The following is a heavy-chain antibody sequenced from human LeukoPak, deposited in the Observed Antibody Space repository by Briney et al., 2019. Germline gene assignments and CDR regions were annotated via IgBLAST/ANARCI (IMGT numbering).Heavy chain of an antibody. CDR3: XXXPYCSSTSCYMKYRFDX. CDR2: IYPGDSDT. CDR1: GYSFTSYW. D-gene: IGHD2-2*02. J-gene: IGHJ4*02. Sequence: KPGESLKISCKGSGYSFTSYWIGWVRQMPGKGLEWMGIIYPGDSDTRYSPSFQGQVTISADKSISTAYLQWSSLKASDTAMYYCXXXPYCSSTSCYMKYRFDXXGQXXXXTV. V-gene: IGHV5-51*01.